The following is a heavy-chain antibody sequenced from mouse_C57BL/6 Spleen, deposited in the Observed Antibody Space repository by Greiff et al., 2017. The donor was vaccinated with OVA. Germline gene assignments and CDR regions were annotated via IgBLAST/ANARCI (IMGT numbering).Heavy chain of an antibody. CDR2: INPYNGDT. CDR1: GYSFTGYF. V-gene: IGHV1-20*01. J-gene: IGHJ2*01. D-gene: IGHD2-1*01. Sequence: EVQLQQSGPELVKPGDSVKISCKASGYSFTGYFMNWVMQSHGKSLEWIGRINPYNGDTFYNQKFKGKATLTVDKSSSTAHMELRSLTSEDSAVYYCARYLYGNGDYFDYWGQGTTLTVSS. CDR3: ARYLYGNGDYFDY.